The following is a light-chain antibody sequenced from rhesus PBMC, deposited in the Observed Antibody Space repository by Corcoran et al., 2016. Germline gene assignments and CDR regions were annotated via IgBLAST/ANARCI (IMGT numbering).Light chain of an antibody. CDR2: DAS. CDR1: QGISSY. V-gene: IGKV1-38*01. CDR3: QQRNTYPRT. Sequence: DIELTQSPSSLSASVGDRVTITCRASQGISSYLAWSQQKSGKDPKLLIYDASNLQSGVPSRFSGSGSGTEFTLTISSLQPEEFATYYSQQRNTYPRTFGQGTKVEIK. J-gene: IGKJ1*01.